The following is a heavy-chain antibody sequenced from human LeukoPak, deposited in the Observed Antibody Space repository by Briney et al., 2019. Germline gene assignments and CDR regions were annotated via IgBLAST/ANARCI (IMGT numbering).Heavy chain of an antibody. V-gene: IGHV3-66*01. Sequence: PGGSLRLSCAASGFTFSSYAMSWVRQAPGKGLEWVSVIYSGGSTYYADSVKGRFTISRDDSKNTLYLQMNSLRAEDTAVYYCAGAFDIWGQGTMVTVSS. CDR1: GFTFSSYA. CDR3: AGAFDI. J-gene: IGHJ3*02. CDR2: IYSGGST.